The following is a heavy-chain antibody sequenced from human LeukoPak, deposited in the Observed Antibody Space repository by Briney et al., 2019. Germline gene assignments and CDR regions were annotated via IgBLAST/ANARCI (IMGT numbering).Heavy chain of an antibody. J-gene: IGHJ6*02. Sequence: SETLSLTCTVSGGSISSYYWSWIRQPPGKGLEWIGYIYYSGSTNYNPSLKSRVTISVDTSKNQFSLKLSSVTAADTAAYYCARDLGYFSDYYYYYGMDVWGQGTTVTVSS. V-gene: IGHV4-59*01. CDR3: ARDLGYFSDYYYYYGMDV. D-gene: IGHD2-15*01. CDR1: GGSISSYY. CDR2: IYYSGST.